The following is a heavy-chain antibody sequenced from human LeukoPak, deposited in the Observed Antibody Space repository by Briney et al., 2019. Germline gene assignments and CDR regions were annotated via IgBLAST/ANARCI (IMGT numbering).Heavy chain of an antibody. J-gene: IGHJ4*02. CDR2: ISGYNGNT. D-gene: IGHD2-2*01. CDR1: GYTFTSYG. Sequence: GASVKVSCKASGYTFTSYGTSWVRQAPGQGPEWMGWISGYNGNTNYAQKFQGRVTMTTDTSTSTAYMEVRGLRSDDTAIYYCARDRSTAAHEYWGQGTLVTVSS. CDR3: ARDRSTAAHEY. V-gene: IGHV1-18*01.